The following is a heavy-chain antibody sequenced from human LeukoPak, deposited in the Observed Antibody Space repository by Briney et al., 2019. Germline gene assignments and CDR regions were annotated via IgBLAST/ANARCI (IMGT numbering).Heavy chain of an antibody. J-gene: IGHJ6*03. V-gene: IGHV1-2*02. D-gene: IGHD3-10*01. CDR2: INPNSGGT. Sequence: ASVKVSCKASGYTFTGYYMHWVRQAPGQGLEWMGWINPNSGGTNYAQKFQGRVTMTRDTSISTAYMELSRLRSDDTAVYYCARHVHYYGSGTYYYYYYMDVWGKGTTVTISS. CDR1: GYTFTGYY. CDR3: ARHVHYYGSGTYYYYYYMDV.